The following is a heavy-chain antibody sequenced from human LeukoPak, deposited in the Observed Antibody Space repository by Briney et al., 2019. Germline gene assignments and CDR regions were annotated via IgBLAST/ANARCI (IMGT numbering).Heavy chain of an antibody. CDR1: GFTFSSYW. D-gene: IGHD3-22*01. Sequence: GESLKISCAASGFTFSSYWMHWVRQAPGKGLEGVAVIWYDGSKKHHADSVKGRFTISRDNSKNTLNLQMNSLRVEDTAVYYCAAYYYDRSGYDLRFYWGQGTLVTVSS. V-gene: IGHV3-33*08. CDR3: AAYYYDRSGYDLRFY. J-gene: IGHJ4*02. CDR2: IWYDGSKK.